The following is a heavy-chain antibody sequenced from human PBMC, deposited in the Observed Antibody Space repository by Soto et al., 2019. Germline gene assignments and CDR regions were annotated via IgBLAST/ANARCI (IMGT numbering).Heavy chain of an antibody. D-gene: IGHD6-13*01. CDR1: GGSISSSNW. CDR3: ARVSGGYSSSWPVSHWFAP. CDR2: IYHSGST. J-gene: IGHJ5*02. Sequence: PSETLSLTCAVSGGSISSSNWWSWVRQPPGKGLEWIGEIYHSGSTNYNPSLKSRVTISVDKSKNQFSLKLSSVTAADTAVYYCARVSGGYSSSWPVSHWFAPWGQGTLVTVSS. V-gene: IGHV4-4*02.